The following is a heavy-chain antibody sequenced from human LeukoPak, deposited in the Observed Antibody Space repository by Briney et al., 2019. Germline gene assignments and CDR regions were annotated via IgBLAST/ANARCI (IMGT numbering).Heavy chain of an antibody. D-gene: IGHD5-24*01. CDR3: ARGKTPGLATILWDY. J-gene: IGHJ4*02. CDR1: GFTFDDYA. Sequence: PGRSLRLSCAASGFTFDDYAMHWVREAPGKGLEWVSGISWNSGSIGYADSVKGRFTISRDNAKNSLYLQMNSLRAEDTAVYYCARGKTPGLATILWDYWGQGTLVTVSS. V-gene: IGHV3-9*01. CDR2: ISWNSGSI.